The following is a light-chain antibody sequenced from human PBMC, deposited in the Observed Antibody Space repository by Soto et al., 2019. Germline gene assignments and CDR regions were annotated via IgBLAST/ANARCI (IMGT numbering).Light chain of an antibody. CDR1: LRIRND. J-gene: IGKJ1*01. V-gene: IGKV1-17*01. CDR3: LQHDCYPWT. CDR2: AAS. Sequence: DIQMTQSPSSLSASVGDRVTITCRASLRIRNDLGWYQHKPGKAPKRLIYAASSLQSGVPSRFSGSGSGTEFTRTISSLQPEDFATYFCLQHDCYPWTFGQGTKVEFK.